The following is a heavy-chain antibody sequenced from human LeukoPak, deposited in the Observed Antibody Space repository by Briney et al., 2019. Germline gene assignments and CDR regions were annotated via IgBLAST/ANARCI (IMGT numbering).Heavy chain of an antibody. D-gene: IGHD5-24*01. CDR3: AREATITAYNFDY. CDR2: MKQDGSEI. Sequence: PGGSLRLSCAPSGFTFNRFWMSWVRQAPGKGQEWVANMKQDGSEIYYVDSVKGRFTISRDNAKNSLYLQMSRLRAEDTAIYFCAREATITAYNFDYWGQGILVTVSS. J-gene: IGHJ4*02. V-gene: IGHV3-7*01. CDR1: GFTFNRFW.